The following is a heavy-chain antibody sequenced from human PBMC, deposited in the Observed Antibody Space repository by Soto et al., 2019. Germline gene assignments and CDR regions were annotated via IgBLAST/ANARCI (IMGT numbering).Heavy chain of an antibody. CDR1: GFTFRNYA. V-gene: IGHV3-23*01. CDR2: ISGSGGST. CDR3: AKGPLGSGYDLAY. Sequence: EVQLLDSGGGLVQPGGSLRLSCDASGFTFRNYAMNWVRQAPGKGLDWVSAISGSGGSTYYADSVKGRLTISRDNSKNTLYLQMSSLRAEDTAVYYCAKGPLGSGYDLAYWGQGTLVTVSS. J-gene: IGHJ4*02. D-gene: IGHD5-12*01.